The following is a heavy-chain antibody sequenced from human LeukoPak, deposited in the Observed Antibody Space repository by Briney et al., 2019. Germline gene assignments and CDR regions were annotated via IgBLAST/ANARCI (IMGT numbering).Heavy chain of an antibody. V-gene: IGHV3-72*01. CDR3: ASIRGTFGY. CDR1: GFTFSDHF. CDR2: TRNKANSYIT. J-gene: IGHJ4*02. D-gene: IGHD1-26*01. Sequence: GGSLRLSCAASGFTFSDHFLDWVRQAPGKGLQWVGRTRNKANSYITEYAASVKGRFTISRDDSKNSLYLQMSSLKTDDTAMYYCASIRGTFGYWGQGTLVTVSS.